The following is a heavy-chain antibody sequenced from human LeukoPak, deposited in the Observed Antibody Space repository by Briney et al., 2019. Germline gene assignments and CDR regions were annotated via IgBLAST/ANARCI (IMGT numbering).Heavy chain of an antibody. Sequence: GGSLRLSCAASGFTFSDYVMTWIRQAPGKGLEWVSYISGSGSNKYYADSVKGRFTISRDNAKTTLYLQMNSLRTEDKALYCCPKGGGRNRLLNYYYMDVWGKGTTVTVSS. D-gene: IGHD3-3*01. CDR1: GFTFSDYV. CDR3: PKGGGRNRLLNYYYMDV. V-gene: IGHV3-11*01. J-gene: IGHJ6*03. CDR2: ISGSGSNK.